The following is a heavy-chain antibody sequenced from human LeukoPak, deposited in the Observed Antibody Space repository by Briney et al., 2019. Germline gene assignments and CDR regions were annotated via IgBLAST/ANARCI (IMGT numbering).Heavy chain of an antibody. D-gene: IGHD3-16*02. J-gene: IGHJ4*02. CDR3: ARVLITFGGVIVTPI. CDR2: ISAYNGNT. V-gene: IGHV1-18*01. CDR1: GYTLTSYG. Sequence: ASVKVSCKASGYTLTSYGISWVRQAPGQGLEWMGWISAYNGNTNYAQKLQGRVTMTTDTSTSTAYMELRSLRSDDTAVYYCARVLITFGGVIVTPIWGQGTLVTVSS.